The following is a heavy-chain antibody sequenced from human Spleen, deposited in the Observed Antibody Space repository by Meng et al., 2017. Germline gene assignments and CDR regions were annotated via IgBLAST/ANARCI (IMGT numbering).Heavy chain of an antibody. J-gene: IGHJ4*02. CDR3: ARDQGVRAPDLDY. D-gene: IGHD3-16*01. Sequence: GESLKISCAASGFTVSSNYMSWVRQSPGKGLEWVSAISGSGGSTYYADSVKGRFTISRDDSKNTLYLHMNSLRAEDTAVYYCARDQGVRAPDLDYWGQGTLVTVSS. CDR2: ISGSGGST. CDR1: GFTVSSNY. V-gene: IGHV3-66*01.